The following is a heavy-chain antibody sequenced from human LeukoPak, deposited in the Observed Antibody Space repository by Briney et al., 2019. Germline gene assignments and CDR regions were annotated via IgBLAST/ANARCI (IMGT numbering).Heavy chain of an antibody. J-gene: IGHJ4*02. Sequence: SETLSLTCTVSVGSLSSIIYFGNWIRQPPGKGLEWIGYIYYSGSTNYNPSLKSRVTISVDTSKNQFSLKLTLVVRLDMAVYYCACADSSGYLGYWGQGTLVTVSS. CDR1: VGSLSSIIYF. D-gene: IGHD3-22*01. CDR3: ACADSSGYLGY. CDR2: IYYSGST. V-gene: IGHV4-61*01.